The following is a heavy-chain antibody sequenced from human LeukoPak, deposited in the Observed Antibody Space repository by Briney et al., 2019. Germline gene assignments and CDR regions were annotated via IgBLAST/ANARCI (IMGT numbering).Heavy chain of an antibody. J-gene: IGHJ3*02. CDR2: IRYDGSNK. CDR1: GFTFSSYG. D-gene: IGHD2-15*01. CDR3: AKKSGGGAQPFDI. V-gene: IGHV3-30*02. Sequence: PGGSLRLSCAASGFTFSSYGMHWVRQAPGKGLEWVAFIRYDGSNKYYADSVTGRFTISRDNSKNTLYLQMNSLRAEDTAVYHCAKKSGGGAQPFDIWGQGTMVTVSS.